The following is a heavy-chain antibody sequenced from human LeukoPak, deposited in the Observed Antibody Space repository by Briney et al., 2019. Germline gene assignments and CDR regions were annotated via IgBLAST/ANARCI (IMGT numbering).Heavy chain of an antibody. CDR2: ISSSSSTI. Sequence: GGSLRLSCAASGFTFSSYSMNWVRQAPGKGLEWVSYISSSSSTIYYADSVKGRFTISRDNAKNSLYLQMNSLRAEDTAVYYCARDQGKWIQLWYDAFDIWGQGTMVTVSS. CDR3: ARDQGKWIQLWYDAFDI. CDR1: GFTFSSYS. J-gene: IGHJ3*02. V-gene: IGHV3-48*01. D-gene: IGHD5-18*01.